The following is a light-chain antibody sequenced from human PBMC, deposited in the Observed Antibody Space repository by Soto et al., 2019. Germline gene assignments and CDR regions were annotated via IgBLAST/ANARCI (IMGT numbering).Light chain of an antibody. Sequence: DIQMTQSPSSLSASVGDRVTITCRASQGFGNFLAWYQQKPGQVPKLLIYAASTLQSGVPSRFSGGGSGTDVTLTITSLQPEDVATYYCQKYYLTPWAFGQGTKVEIK. CDR1: QGFGNF. V-gene: IGKV1-27*01. J-gene: IGKJ1*01. CDR3: QKYYLTPWA. CDR2: AAS.